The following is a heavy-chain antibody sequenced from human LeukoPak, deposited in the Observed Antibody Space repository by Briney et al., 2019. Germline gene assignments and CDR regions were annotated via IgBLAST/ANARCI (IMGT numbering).Heavy chain of an antibody. Sequence: GGSLRLSCAASGFTFSDYTMNWVRQAPGKGLEWVSSIGSSGAYIYYADSVKGRFTISRDNAKNSLYLQMNSLRGEDTAVYYCARATYYYDSSGYGLGYWGQGTLVTVSS. D-gene: IGHD3-22*01. CDR3: ARATYYYDSSGYGLGY. J-gene: IGHJ4*02. CDR2: IGSSGAYI. CDR1: GFTFSDYT. V-gene: IGHV3-21*04.